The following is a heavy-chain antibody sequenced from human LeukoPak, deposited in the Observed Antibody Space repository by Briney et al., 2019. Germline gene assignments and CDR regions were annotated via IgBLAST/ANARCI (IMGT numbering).Heavy chain of an antibody. CDR1: GGSFSAYY. D-gene: IGHD3-10*01. CDR3: ARTDGSGSYMGYYFDY. Sequence: SETLSLTCAVYGGSFSAYYWSWIRQPPGKGLEWIGEINHSGSTNYNPSLKSRVTISVDTSKNQFSLKLSSVTAADTAVYYCARTDGSGSYMGYYFDYWGQGTLVTVSS. V-gene: IGHV4-34*01. J-gene: IGHJ4*02. CDR2: INHSGST.